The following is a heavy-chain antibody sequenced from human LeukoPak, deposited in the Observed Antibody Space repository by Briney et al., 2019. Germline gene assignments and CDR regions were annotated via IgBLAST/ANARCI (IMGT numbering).Heavy chain of an antibody. CDR1: GGSISSYY. CDR3: ARESTEVTGFDY. CDR2: IYYSGST. V-gene: IGHV4-59*01. J-gene: IGHJ4*02. Sequence: SETLSLTCTVSGGSISSYYWSWIRQPPGKGLEWIGYIYYSGSTNYNPSLTSRVTISVDTSKNQFSLKLSSVTAADTAVYYCARESTEVTGFDYWGQGTLVTVSS.